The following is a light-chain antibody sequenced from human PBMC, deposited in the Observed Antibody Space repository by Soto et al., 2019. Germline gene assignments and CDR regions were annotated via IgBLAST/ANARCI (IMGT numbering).Light chain of an antibody. CDR3: QQYVSSPT. J-gene: IGKJ4*01. Sequence: EIVLTQSPGTLSLSPGERATLSCRASQSVSSNYLAWYQQKPGQAPRLLIFGASSRATGIPDRFSGSGSGTDFTLTISRLEPEDFAVYYCQQYVSSPTFGGGTKVEIK. CDR2: GAS. CDR1: QSVSSNY. V-gene: IGKV3-20*01.